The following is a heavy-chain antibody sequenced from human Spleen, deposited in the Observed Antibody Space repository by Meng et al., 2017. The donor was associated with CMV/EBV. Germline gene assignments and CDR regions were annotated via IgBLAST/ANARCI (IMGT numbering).Heavy chain of an antibody. CDR2: IYSGGTT. CDR1: GFSVSSNY. V-gene: IGHV3-53*01. Sequence: GGSLRLSCAASGFSVSSNYMSWVRQAPGKGLEWVSVIYSGGTTYHADSVKGRFTISRDNSKNTLYLQMNSLRAEDTAVYYCARVDKGFCISTSCRGADPWGQGTLVTVSS. J-gene: IGHJ5*02. CDR3: ARVDKGFCISTSCRGADP. D-gene: IGHD2-2*01.